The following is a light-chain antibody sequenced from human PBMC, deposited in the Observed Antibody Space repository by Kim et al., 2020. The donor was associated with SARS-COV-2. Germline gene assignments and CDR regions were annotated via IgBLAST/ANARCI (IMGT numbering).Light chain of an antibody. Sequence: QAVVTQEPSLTVSPGGTVTLTCGSSTGPVTSGHYPNWVQQKPGQAPRTLIFHATNKQSWTPARFSGSLLGGKAALTLSGAQPEDEADYYCLLVYAAARPWVFGGGTQLTVL. CDR2: HAT. V-gene: IGLV7-46*01. CDR1: TGPVTSGHY. J-gene: IGLJ3*02. CDR3: LLVYAAARPWV.